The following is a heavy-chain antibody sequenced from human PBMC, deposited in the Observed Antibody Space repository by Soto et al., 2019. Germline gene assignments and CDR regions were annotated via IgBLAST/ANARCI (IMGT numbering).Heavy chain of an antibody. D-gene: IGHD3-16*01. CDR2: IFSSGTT. CDR3: ARVPSPFDYYYAMDV. CDR1: GDSSSSGNKY. J-gene: IGHJ6*02. Sequence: PSEALSRTCTVSGDSSSSGNKYWSWIRQPPGKGLEWIGYIFSSGTTYYNPSLKSRLTMSLDASQNQFSLKLNSLTDADTAVYFCARVPSPFDYYYAMDVWGQGTTVTVSS. V-gene: IGHV4-30-4*01.